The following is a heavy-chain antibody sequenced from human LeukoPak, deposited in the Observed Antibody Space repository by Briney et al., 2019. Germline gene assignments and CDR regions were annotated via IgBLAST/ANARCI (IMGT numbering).Heavy chain of an antibody. V-gene: IGHV3-23*01. D-gene: IGHD4-17*01. CDR1: GFTFSSYA. CDR2: ISGSGGST. CDR3: ASHSPDYGDYGVLGY. J-gene: IGHJ4*02. Sequence: GGSLRLSCAASGFTFSSYAMSWVRQAPGKGLEWVSAISGSGGSTYYADSVKGRFTISRDNSKNTLYLQMNSLRAEDTAVYYCASHSPDYGDYGVLGYWGQGTLVTVSS.